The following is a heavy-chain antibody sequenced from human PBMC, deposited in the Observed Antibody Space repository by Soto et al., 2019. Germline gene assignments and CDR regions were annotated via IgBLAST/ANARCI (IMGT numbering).Heavy chain of an antibody. CDR1: GGSISSYY. Sequence: PSETLSLTCTVSGGSISSYYWSWIRQPPGKGLEWIGYIYYSGSTNYNPSLKSRVTISVDTSKNQFSLKLSSVTAADTAVYYCARTDYGDYLPYCGRGTLVTVSS. J-gene: IGHJ4*02. V-gene: IGHV4-59*12. D-gene: IGHD4-17*01. CDR3: ARTDYGDYLPY. CDR2: IYYSGST.